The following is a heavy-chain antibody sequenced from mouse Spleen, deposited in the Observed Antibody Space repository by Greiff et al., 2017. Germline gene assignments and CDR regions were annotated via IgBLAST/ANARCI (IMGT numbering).Heavy chain of an antibody. J-gene: IGHJ4*01. CDR3: ARDPYGNYPHYAMDY. V-gene: IGHV5-6-4*01. Sequence: EVKLVESGGGLVKLGGSLKLSCAASGFTFSSYYMSWVRQTPEKRLEWVATISSGGGSTYYPDSVKGRFTISRDNAKNTLYLQMSSLNSEDTAVYYCARDPYGNYPHYAMDYWGQGTSVTVSS. CDR2: ISSGGGST. D-gene: IGHD2-10*02. CDR1: GFTFSSYY.